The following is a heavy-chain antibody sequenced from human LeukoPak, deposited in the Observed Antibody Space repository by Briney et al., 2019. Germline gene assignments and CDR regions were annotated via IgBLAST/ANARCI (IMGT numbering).Heavy chain of an antibody. CDR3: ARGHFGLDV. CDR2: IHSGGGDI. J-gene: IGHJ6*02. Sequence: GGSLKLSCEGSGFTFGNHYMSWIRQASGKGLEWVSYIHSGGGDIYYADSVKGRFTISRDNAKNSLYLQMNSLRAEDTAVYYCARGHFGLDVWGQGTTFTVSS. V-gene: IGHV3-11*01. CDR1: GFTFGNHY.